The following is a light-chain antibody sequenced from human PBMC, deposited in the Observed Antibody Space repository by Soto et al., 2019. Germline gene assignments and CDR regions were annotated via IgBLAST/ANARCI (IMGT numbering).Light chain of an antibody. CDR1: QAISSY. J-gene: IGKJ5*01. CDR3: QQLFDSPIT. Sequence: DIQLTQAPSFLSASAGDRVSITCRASQAISSYLAWYQQKPGRAPKLLIYAASTLESGVPSRFSATVSGTEFSLTITSLQPEDFATYYCQQLFDSPITFGQGTRLEI. CDR2: AAS. V-gene: IGKV1-9*01.